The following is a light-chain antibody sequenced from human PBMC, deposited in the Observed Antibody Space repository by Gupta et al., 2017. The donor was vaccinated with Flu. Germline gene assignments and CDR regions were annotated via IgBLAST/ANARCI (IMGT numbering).Light chain of an antibody. J-gene: IGLJ3*02. Sequence: SVLTPLSSASRTPSQSVTISCSGSSSNIGSNYVYWYQQLPGTAPKLLIYRNNQRPSGVPDRFSGSKSGTSASLAISGLQSEDEPDYYCAAWDDSLSGWVFGGGTKLTVL. CDR2: RNN. CDR3: AAWDDSLSGWV. V-gene: IGLV1-47*01. CDR1: SSNIGSNY.